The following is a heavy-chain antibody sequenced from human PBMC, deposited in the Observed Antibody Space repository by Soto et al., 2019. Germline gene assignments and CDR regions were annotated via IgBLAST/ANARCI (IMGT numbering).Heavy chain of an antibody. D-gene: IGHD5-12*01. CDR1: GFSLSTNGMG. V-gene: IGHV2-5*02. Sequence: QITVKESGLTLVKPTQTLTLTCTFSGFSLSTNGMGVGWIRQSPGKALEWLALIYWDDDKRYSPSLRSRLTATQDTSKHQVDLTMTNMDPVDTATYSCARLTRGVYDLDRLWEKFDYWGQGTVVTVSS. J-gene: IGHJ4*02. CDR2: IYWDDDK. CDR3: ARLTRGVYDLDRLWEKFDY.